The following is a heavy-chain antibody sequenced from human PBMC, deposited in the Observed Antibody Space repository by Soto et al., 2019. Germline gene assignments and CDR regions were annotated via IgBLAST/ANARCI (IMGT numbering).Heavy chain of an antibody. CDR3: ARYIPGVRYYGMDV. V-gene: IGHV3-23*01. CDR1: GFTFSSYS. CDR2: IGGSSSPT. Sequence: PGGALRLSCAGSGFTFSSYSMNWVRQAPGKGLEWVSLIGGSSSPTYYADSVKGRFTISRANSGNTLFLEMYSLRAEDTAVYYCARYIPGVRYYGMDVWGQGTTVTVSS. D-gene: IGHD2-2*01. J-gene: IGHJ6*02.